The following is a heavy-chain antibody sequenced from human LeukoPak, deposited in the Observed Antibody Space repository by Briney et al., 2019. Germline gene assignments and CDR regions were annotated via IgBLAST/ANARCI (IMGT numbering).Heavy chain of an antibody. CDR3: ARVPLPIAAAGILHYYGMDV. J-gene: IGHJ6*02. CDR1: GGSITDSY. V-gene: IGHV4-59*08. Sequence: SETLSLTCSVSGGSITDSYWSWIRQPPGKGLEWIGCIFYTGDTNSNPSLKSRVTVSLDTSKNQFSLRLTSVTAADTAVYYCARVPLPIAAAGILHYYGMDVWGQGTTVTVSS. D-gene: IGHD6-13*01. CDR2: IFYTGDT.